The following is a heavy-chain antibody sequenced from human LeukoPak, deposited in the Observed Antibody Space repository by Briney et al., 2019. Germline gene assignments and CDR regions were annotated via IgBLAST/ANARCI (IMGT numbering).Heavy chain of an antibody. CDR1: GGSISSYY. CDR2: IYTSGST. V-gene: IGHV4-4*07. Sequence: PSETLSLTCTVSGGSISSYYWSWIRQPAGKGLEWIGRIYTSGSTNYNPSLKSRVTISVDTSKNQFSLKLSSVTAADTAVYYCARDKGGFGETDFDYWGQGTLVTVSS. D-gene: IGHD3-10*01. J-gene: IGHJ4*02. CDR3: ARDKGGFGETDFDY.